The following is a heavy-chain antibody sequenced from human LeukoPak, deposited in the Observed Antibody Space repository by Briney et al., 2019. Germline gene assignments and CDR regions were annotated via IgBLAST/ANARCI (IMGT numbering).Heavy chain of an antibody. CDR1: GFTFNAYA. J-gene: IGHJ4*02. CDR3: AVKGAVSGSFDY. D-gene: IGHD5-12*01. V-gene: IGHV4-34*08. CDR2: IYHSGTT. Sequence: TGGSLRLSCAASGFTFNAYAMSWVRQAPGKGLEWIGEIYHSGTTNYNPSLKSRVTISVDKSKNQFSLKLSSVTAADTAVYYCAVKGAVSGSFDYWGQGTLVTVSS.